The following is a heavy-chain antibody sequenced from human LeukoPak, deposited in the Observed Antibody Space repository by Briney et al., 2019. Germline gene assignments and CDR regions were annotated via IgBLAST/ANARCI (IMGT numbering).Heavy chain of an antibody. V-gene: IGHV1-18*01. CDR1: GYTFMSYG. D-gene: IGHD1-1*01. Sequence: GASVKVSCKASGYTFMSYGIHWVRQAPGQGLEWMGWSSVYNGNTNYAQKFQGRVTMTTDTSTDTAHMELRNLLFDDTAVYYCAKGRRVDADDHFDYWGQGTLVTVSS. J-gene: IGHJ4*02. CDR2: SSVYNGNT. CDR3: AKGRRVDADDHFDY.